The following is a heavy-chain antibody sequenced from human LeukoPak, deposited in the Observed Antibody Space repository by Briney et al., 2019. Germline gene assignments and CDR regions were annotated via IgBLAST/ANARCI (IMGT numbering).Heavy chain of an antibody. CDR2: IYYSGST. V-gene: IGHV4-59*01. CDR3: ATYCGSYGAFDP. Sequence: SETLSLTCTVSGGSISSYYWSWIRQPPGKGLEWIGFIYYSGSTNYNPSLKTRVTISVDTSKNQFSLKLSSVTAADTAVYYCATYCGSYGAFDPCGQGTLVTVSS. D-gene: IGHD1-26*01. J-gene: IGHJ5*02. CDR1: GGSISSYY.